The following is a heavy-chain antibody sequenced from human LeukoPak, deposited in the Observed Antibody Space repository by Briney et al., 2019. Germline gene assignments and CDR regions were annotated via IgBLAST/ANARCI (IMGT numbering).Heavy chain of an antibody. CDR2: ISAYNGNT. V-gene: IGHV1-18*01. CDR1: GYTFTSCG. J-gene: IGHJ6*03. D-gene: IGHD2-2*01. Sequence: ASVKVSCKASGYTFTSCGISWVRQAPGQGLEWMGWISAYNGNTNYAQKLQGRVTMTTDTSTSTAYMELRSLRSDDTAVYYCARVWHGSMPAAAKFYYYYYMDVWGKGTKVTVSS. CDR3: ARVWHGSMPAAAKFYYYYYMDV.